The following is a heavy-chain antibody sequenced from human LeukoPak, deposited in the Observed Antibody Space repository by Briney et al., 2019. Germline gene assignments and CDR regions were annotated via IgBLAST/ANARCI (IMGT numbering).Heavy chain of an antibody. D-gene: IGHD3-9*01. CDR3: ASVASDSLTGYYIVRYFDY. J-gene: IGHJ4*02. CDR1: GGSISSGGYY. CDR2: IYHDGST. V-gene: IGHV4-30-2*01. Sequence: SETLSLTCAVSGGSISSGGYYWSWIRQPPGKGLEWIGYIYHDGSTYYNSSLKSRVSMSVDTSKNQFSLKLSSVTAADTAVYYFASVASDSLTGYYIVRYFDYWGQGTLVTVSS.